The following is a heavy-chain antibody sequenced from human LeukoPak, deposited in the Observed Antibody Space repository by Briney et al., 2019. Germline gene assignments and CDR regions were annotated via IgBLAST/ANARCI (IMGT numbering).Heavy chain of an antibody. Sequence: GGSLRLSCAASGFTFNSYNMNWVRQAPGKGLEWVSSISSSSSYIYYADSVKGRFTISRDNAKNSLYLQMNSLRAEDTAVYYCARDPGTIGVSATADYWGQGTLVTVSS. CDR1: GFTFNSYN. V-gene: IGHV3-21*01. CDR3: ARDPGTIGVSATADY. D-gene: IGHD6-19*01. CDR2: ISSSSSYI. J-gene: IGHJ4*02.